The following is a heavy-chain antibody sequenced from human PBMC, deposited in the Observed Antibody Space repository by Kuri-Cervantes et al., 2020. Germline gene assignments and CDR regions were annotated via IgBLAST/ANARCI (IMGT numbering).Heavy chain of an antibody. CDR3: ARDRQRYGYYYGMDV. D-gene: IGHD4-17*01. V-gene: IGHV4-39*07. CDR2: IYYSGST. J-gene: IGHJ6*02. Sequence: SETLSLTCTVSGGSIRSRTSYWGWIRQPPGKGLEWIGSIYYSGSTYYTPSLKSRVSMSVDTSKNQFSLKLSSVTAADTAVYYCARDRQRYGYYYGMDVWGQGTTVTVSS. CDR1: GGSIRSRTSY.